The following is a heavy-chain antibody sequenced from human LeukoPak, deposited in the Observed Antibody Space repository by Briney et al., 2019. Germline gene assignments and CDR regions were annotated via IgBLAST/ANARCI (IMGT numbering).Heavy chain of an antibody. J-gene: IGHJ4*02. CDR1: GFTFSSYS. CDR3: AKDSGYDFWSGYSQD. Sequence: PGGSLRLSCAASGFTFSSYSMNWVRQAPGKGLEWVSYISSSSSTIYYADSVKGRFTISRDNAKNSLYLQMNSLRAEDTAVYYCAKDSGYDFWSGYSQDWGQGTLVTVSS. D-gene: IGHD3-3*01. V-gene: IGHV3-48*01. CDR2: ISSSSSTI.